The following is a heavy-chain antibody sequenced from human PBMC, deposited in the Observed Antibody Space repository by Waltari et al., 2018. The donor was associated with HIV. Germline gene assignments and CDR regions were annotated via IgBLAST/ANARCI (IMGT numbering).Heavy chain of an antibody. CDR2: IWSDGSKK. D-gene: IGHD3-10*02. Sequence: QVQLVESGGNMVQPGTSLILSCEASGFTFSSHGMHWVRQAPGRGVEWVAVIWSDGSKKYYAESVKGRFTISRDNSKNTLYLQMYTLRVEDTAVYYCARVKGGYYVFDHWGQGTLVTVSS. V-gene: IGHV3-33*08. J-gene: IGHJ4*02. CDR1: GFTFSSHG. CDR3: ARVKGGYYVFDH.